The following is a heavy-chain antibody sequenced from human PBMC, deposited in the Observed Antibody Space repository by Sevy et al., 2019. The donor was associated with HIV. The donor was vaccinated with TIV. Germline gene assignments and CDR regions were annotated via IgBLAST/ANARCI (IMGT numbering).Heavy chain of an antibody. Sequence: SETLSLTCTVSGGSISSSSYYWGWIRHPPGKGLEWIGSFYYSGSTYYNPSLKSRVTISVETSKNQFSLKLSSVTAADTAVYYCARHVVVTATLDYWGQGTLVTVSS. CDR1: GGSISSSSYY. CDR2: FYYSGST. V-gene: IGHV4-39*01. CDR3: ARHVVVTATLDY. D-gene: IGHD2-21*02. J-gene: IGHJ4*02.